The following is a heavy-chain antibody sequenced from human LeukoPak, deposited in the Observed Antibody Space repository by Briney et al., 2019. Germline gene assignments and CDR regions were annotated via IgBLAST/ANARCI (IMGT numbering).Heavy chain of an antibody. V-gene: IGHV4-39*01. CDR1: GGSISSSSYY. D-gene: IGHD4-17*01. J-gene: IGHJ4*02. Sequence: SETLSLTCTVSGGSISSSSYYWGWIRQPPGKGLEWIGSIYYSGSTYYNPSLKSRVTISVDTSKNQFSLKLSSVTAADTAVYYCASGPFLTDYGDLYFDHWGQGTLVTVSS. CDR2: IYYSGST. CDR3: ASGPFLTDYGDLYFDH.